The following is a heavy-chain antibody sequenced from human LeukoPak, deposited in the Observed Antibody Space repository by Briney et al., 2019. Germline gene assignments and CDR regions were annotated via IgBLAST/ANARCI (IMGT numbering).Heavy chain of an antibody. CDR1: GFPFSDYY. CDR2: ISTGSGST. J-gene: IGHJ4*02. D-gene: IGHD5-18*01. V-gene: IGHV3-11*05. Sequence: GGSLRLSCAASGFPFSDYYMSWIRRAPGKGLEWVSYISTGSGSTSYADSVKGRFTIPRDNAKNSLYLQMNSLRAEDTAVYYCARDRRASYGYFFDYWGQGILVTVSS. CDR3: ARDRRASYGYFFDY.